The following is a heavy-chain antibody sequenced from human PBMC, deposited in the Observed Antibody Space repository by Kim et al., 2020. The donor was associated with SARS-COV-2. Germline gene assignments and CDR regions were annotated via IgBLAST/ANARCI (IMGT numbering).Heavy chain of an antibody. V-gene: IGHV3-23*01. CDR2: ISGGGVNK. Sequence: GGSLRLSCVASGFTFDIYAMTWVRQAPGKGLEWVSVISGGGVNKFYADSVRGRFTISRDNSKNTLFLQMNSPRDEDTALYYCAKVVVMDDYNYYYYYGIDVWGQGTTVTVSS. D-gene: IGHD3-16*01. J-gene: IGHJ6*02. CDR1: GFTFDIYA. CDR3: AKVVVMDDYNYYYYYGIDV.